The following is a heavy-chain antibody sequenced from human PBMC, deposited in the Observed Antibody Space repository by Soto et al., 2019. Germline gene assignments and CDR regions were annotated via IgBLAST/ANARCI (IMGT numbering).Heavy chain of an antibody. CDR3: ARVRQWLVQGDYYYYGMDV. D-gene: IGHD6-19*01. Sequence: SQTLSLTCAISGDSVCSNSAAWNWIRQSPSRGLEWLGRTYYRSKWYNDYAVSVKSQITINPDTSENQFSLQLNSVTPEDTAVYYCARVRQWLVQGDYYYYGMDVWGQGTTVTVSS. V-gene: IGHV6-1*01. CDR1: GDSVCSNSAA. CDR2: TYYRSKWYN. J-gene: IGHJ6*02.